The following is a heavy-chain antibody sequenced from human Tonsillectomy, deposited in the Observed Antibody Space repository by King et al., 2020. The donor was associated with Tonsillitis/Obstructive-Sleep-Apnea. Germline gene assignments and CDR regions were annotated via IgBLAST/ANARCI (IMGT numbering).Heavy chain of an antibody. Sequence: QLQESGPGLVKPSETLSLTCTVSGGSISSYYWSWIRQPPGKGLKWIGYIYYSGSTNYNPSLKSRVTILVDTSKNQFSLKLSSVTAADTAVYYCASLHCSSTSCPWGPWFDPWGQGTLVTVSS. CDR2: IYYSGST. D-gene: IGHD2-2*01. CDR3: ASLHCSSTSCPWGPWFDP. V-gene: IGHV4-59*01. CDR1: GGSISSYY. J-gene: IGHJ5*02.